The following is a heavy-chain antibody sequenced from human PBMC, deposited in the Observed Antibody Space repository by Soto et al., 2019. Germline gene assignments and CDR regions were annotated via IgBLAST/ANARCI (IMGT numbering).Heavy chain of an antibody. D-gene: IGHD2-8*02. CDR2: ISGNGGST. CDR3: VRDYCPGGVCYTIFDY. J-gene: IGHJ4*02. CDR1: GFTFSTYP. Sequence: EVQLVESGGNLAQPGGSLRLSCAASGFTFSTYPMHWVRQGPGTGLEYVAGISGNGGSTNYANSVKGRFTISRNNSKSTVNHPMGSQRNKDMAVYYCVRDYCPGGVCYTIFDYWGQGTLVTVSS. V-gene: IGHV3-64*01.